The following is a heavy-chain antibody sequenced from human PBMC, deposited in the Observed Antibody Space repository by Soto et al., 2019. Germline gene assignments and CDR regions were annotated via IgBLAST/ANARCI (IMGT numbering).Heavy chain of an antibody. CDR1: GYTFTSDG. D-gene: IGHD3-22*01. V-gene: IGHV1-18*01. J-gene: IGHJ5*02. CDR3: AREKKDSSGYYYVPGGWFDP. CDR2: ISAYNGNT. Sequence: ASVKRSCKASGYTFTSDGVSWVRQAPGQGLEWMGWISAYNGNTNYAQKLQGRVTMTTDTSTSTAYMELRSLRSDDTAVYYCAREKKDSSGYYYVPGGWFDPWGQGTLVTVSS.